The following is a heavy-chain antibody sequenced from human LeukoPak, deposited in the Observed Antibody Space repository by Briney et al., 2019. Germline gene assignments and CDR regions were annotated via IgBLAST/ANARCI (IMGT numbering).Heavy chain of an antibody. CDR2: IYHSGST. V-gene: IGHV4-30-2*01. D-gene: IGHD1-1*01. Sequence: SETLSLTCAVSGGSISSGGYSWSWIRQPPGKGLEWIGYIYHSGSTYYNPSLKSRVTISVDTSNNQFSLNLSSVTAADTAVYYCARSPSRQNWIARLYSWFDPWGQGTLVTVSS. CDR3: ARSPSRQNWIARLYSWFDP. J-gene: IGHJ5*02. CDR1: GGSISSGGYS.